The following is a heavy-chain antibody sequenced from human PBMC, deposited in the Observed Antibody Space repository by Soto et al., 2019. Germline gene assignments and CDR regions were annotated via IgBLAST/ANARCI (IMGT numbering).Heavy chain of an antibody. J-gene: IGHJ5*02. V-gene: IGHV1-24*01. D-gene: IGHD4-17*01. CDR1: GSTINEVA. CDR3: TTYHGDYNFDH. CDR2: FDPDEAET. Sequence: QVQLVQSGAEVKKPGASVKVSCKVSGSTINEVAMHWVRQAPGKGLEWLGGFDPDEAETIYAQHFQGRVTMTEDTSTDTVYMELSSLRSEDTALYFCTTYHGDYNFDHWGQGTLVTVSS.